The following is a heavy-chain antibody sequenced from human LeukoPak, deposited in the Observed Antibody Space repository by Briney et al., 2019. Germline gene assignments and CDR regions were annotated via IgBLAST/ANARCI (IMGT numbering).Heavy chain of an antibody. D-gene: IGHD3-3*01. V-gene: IGHV3-23*01. CDR1: GFTFSSYA. Sequence: PGGSLRLSCAASGFTFSSYAMSWVRQAPGKGLEWVSAISGSGGSTYYADSVKGRFTISRDNSKNTLYLQMNSLRAEDTAVYYCAKAPEYYDFWSGDDAFDIWGQGTMVTVSS. J-gene: IGHJ3*02. CDR3: AKAPEYYDFWSGDDAFDI. CDR2: ISGSGGST.